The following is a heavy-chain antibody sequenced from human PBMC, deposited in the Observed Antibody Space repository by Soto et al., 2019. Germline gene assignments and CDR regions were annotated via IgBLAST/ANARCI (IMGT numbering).Heavy chain of an antibody. D-gene: IGHD1-1*01. J-gene: IGHJ4*02. CDR1: GFTFRAYW. V-gene: IGHV3-7*05. CDR2: IDQDGSGK. CDR3: ARRREGTGRTLDY. Sequence: ESGGGLVQRGGSLRLSFAASGFTFRAYWMSWVRQAPGKGLEWVANIDQDGSGKYYVDSVRGRFTISRDNAHNSLYLQTNSLRDEDTAEYFCARRREGTGRTLDYWGQGTMDTDSS.